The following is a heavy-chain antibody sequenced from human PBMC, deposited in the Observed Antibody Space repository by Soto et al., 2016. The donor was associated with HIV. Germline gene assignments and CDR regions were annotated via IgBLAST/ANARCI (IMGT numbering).Heavy chain of an antibody. J-gene: IGHJ3*02. CDR1: GYTFTGYY. Sequence: QVQLVQSGAEVKKPGATVKVSCKASGYTFTGYYMHWVRQAPGQGLEWMGWINPNSGGTNYAQKFQGRVTMTRDTSISTAYMELSRLRSDDTAVYRCARVRSGILSGSTGDXFDIWGQGTMVTVSS. CDR3: ARVRSGILSGSTGDXFDI. V-gene: IGHV1-2*02. CDR2: INPNSGGT. D-gene: IGHD2-15*01.